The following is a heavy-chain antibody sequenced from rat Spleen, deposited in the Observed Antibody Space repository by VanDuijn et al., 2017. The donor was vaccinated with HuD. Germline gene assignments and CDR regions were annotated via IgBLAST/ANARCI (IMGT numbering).Heavy chain of an antibody. J-gene: IGHJ2*01. V-gene: IGHV5-31*01. CDR3: AKEGD. CDR2: ITNTGGNT. CDR1: GFTFNTFW. Sequence: EVQLVESGGGLVQPGRSLKLSCVVSGFTFNTFWMTWIRQAPGKGLDWIASITNTGGNTYYPGSVKGRFTISRDNAENTVYLQMNRLRSEDTATYYCAKEGDWGQGVMVTVSS.